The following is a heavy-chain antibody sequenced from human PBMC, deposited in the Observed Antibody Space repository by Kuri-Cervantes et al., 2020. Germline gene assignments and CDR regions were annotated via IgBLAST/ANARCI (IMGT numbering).Heavy chain of an antibody. V-gene: IGHV1-8*02. D-gene: IGHD6-25*01. CDR1: GYTFTSYD. Sequence: ASVKVSCKASGYTFTSYDINWVRQATGQGLEWMGWMNPNSGNTGYAQKFQGRVTMTTDTSTSTAYMELRSLRSDDTAVYYCARVGVGYHGGDYWGQGTLVTVSS. CDR2: MNPNSGNT. J-gene: IGHJ4*02. CDR3: ARVGVGYHGGDY.